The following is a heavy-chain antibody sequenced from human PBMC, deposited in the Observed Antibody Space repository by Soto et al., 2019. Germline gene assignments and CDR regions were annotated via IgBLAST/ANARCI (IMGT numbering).Heavy chain of an antibody. V-gene: IGHV3-23*01. J-gene: IGHJ4*02. CDR1: GFTFSSYA. D-gene: IGHD3-16*01. Sequence: PGGSLRLSCAASGFTFSSYAMSWVRQAPGKGLEWVSAISGSGGSTYYADSVKSRFTISRDNSKNTLYLQMNSLRAEDTAVYYCANGYDYYSGYDFDYWGQGTLVTVSS. CDR2: ISGSGGST. CDR3: ANGYDYYSGYDFDY.